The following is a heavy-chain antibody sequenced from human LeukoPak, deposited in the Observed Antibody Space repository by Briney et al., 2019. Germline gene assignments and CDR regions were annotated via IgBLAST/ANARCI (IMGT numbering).Heavy chain of an antibody. J-gene: IGHJ5*02. Sequence: SKTLSLTCTVSGGSISSGGYYWSWIRQHPGKGLEWIGYIYYSGSTYYNPSLKSRVTISVDTSKNQFSLKLSSVTAADTAVYYCARVVTIFGVVIIGGTHWFDPWGQGTLVTVSS. D-gene: IGHD3-3*01. CDR3: ARVVTIFGVVIIGGTHWFDP. V-gene: IGHV4-31*03. CDR1: GGSISSGGYY. CDR2: IYYSGST.